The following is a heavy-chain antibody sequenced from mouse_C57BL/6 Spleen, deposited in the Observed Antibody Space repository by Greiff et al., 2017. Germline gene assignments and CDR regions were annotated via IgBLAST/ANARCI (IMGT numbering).Heavy chain of an antibody. Sequence: EVQLQQSGPELVKPGASVKMSCKASGYTFTDYNMHWVKQSHGKSLEWIGYINPNNGGTSYNQKFKGKATLTVNKSSRTAYMELRSLTSEDSAVYYCARSDYGSSYDAYWGQGTLVTVSA. D-gene: IGHD1-1*01. CDR2: INPNNGGT. V-gene: IGHV1-22*01. CDR3: ARSDYGSSYDAY. CDR1: GYTFTDYN. J-gene: IGHJ3*01.